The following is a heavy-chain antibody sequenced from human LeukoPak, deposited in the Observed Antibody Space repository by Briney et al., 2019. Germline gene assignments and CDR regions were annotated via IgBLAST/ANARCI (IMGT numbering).Heavy chain of an antibody. J-gene: IGHJ4*02. CDR3: ARERTLYYFDY. D-gene: IGHD2/OR15-2a*01. CDR1: GFTLSSFS. Sequence: GGSLRLSCAASGFTLSSFSMHWVRQSPGRGLEYVSAINYKGGTTYYADSVKGRFTISRDNAKNSLYLQMNSLRAEDTAVYYCARERTLYYFDYWGQGTLVTVSS. CDR2: INYKGGTT. V-gene: IGHV3-64*02.